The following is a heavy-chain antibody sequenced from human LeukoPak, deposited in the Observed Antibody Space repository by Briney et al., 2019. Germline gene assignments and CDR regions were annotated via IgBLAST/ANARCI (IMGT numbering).Heavy chain of an antibody. V-gene: IGHV3-48*03. J-gene: IGHJ6*02. CDR2: ISSSGSTI. D-gene: IGHD2-2*01. CDR1: GFTFSSYE. Sequence: GGSLRLSCAASGFTFSSYEMNWVHQAPGKGLEWVSYISSSGSTIYYADSVKGRFTISRDNAKNSLYLQMNSLRAEDTAVYYCASRQAPYCSSTSRYWSYYYGMDVWGQGTTVTVSS. CDR3: ASRQAPYCSSTSRYWSYYYGMDV.